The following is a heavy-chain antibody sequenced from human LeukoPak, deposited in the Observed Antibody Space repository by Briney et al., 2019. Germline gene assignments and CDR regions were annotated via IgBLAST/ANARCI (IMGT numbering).Heavy chain of an antibody. V-gene: IGHV3-21*01. J-gene: IGHJ4*02. CDR2: ISTSSTYI. CDR1: GFTFSIYS. CDR3: AKTQNYDIVTGYFTGFDN. D-gene: IGHD3-9*01. Sequence: PGGSLRLSCAASGFTFSIYSMNWVRQAPGKGLEWVSSISTSSTYIDYADSMKGRFTISRDNAKKSLYLQMNSLRAEDTAVYYCAKTQNYDIVTGYFTGFDNWGQGTLVTVSS.